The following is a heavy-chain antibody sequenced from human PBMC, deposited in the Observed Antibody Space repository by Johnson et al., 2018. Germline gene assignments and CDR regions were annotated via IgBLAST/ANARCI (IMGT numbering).Heavy chain of an antibody. D-gene: IGHD6-19*01. CDR1: GFSFNVYS. CDR3: ARGQWRVPGYQYYRDV. J-gene: IGHJ6*03. V-gene: IGHV3-21*06. CDR2: IGAGSVHI. Sequence: VQLVESGGGLVKPGGSLRLSCEASGFSFNVYSMTWVRQAPGKGLEWVSFIGAGSVHIHYADSVRGRFTISRDNAKNSLYLQMSALRVEETAIYFCARGQWRVPGYQYYRDVWGKGTTVTVSS.